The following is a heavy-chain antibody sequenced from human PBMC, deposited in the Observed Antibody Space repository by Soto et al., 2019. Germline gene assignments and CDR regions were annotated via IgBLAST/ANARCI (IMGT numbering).Heavy chain of an antibody. CDR2: IYYTGNT. V-gene: IGHV4-59*08. Sequence: PSETLSLTCSVSSVSTSGYYWSWLRQPPGKGLEWIAYIYYTGNTNYNPSLKSRVTISVDTSNNQVSLKLSSVTAADTALYFCARHGSYNNGLYAFDVWGHGTMVTVSS. CDR3: ARHGSYNNGLYAFDV. D-gene: IGHD2-8*01. J-gene: IGHJ3*01. CDR1: SVSTSGYY.